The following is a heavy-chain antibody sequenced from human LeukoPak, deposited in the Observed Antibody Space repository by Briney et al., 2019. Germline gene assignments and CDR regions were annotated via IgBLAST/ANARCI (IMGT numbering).Heavy chain of an antibody. CDR3: ARGGDTAADFDY. V-gene: IGHV4-59*01. CDR1: GGSISSYY. CDR2: IYYSGST. Sequence: PSETLSLTCTVSGGSISSYYWSWLRQPPGKGLEWIGYIYYSGSTNYNPSLKSRVTISVDTSKNQFSLKLSSVTAADTAVYYCARGGDTAADFDYWGQGTLVTVSS. J-gene: IGHJ4*02. D-gene: IGHD5-18*01.